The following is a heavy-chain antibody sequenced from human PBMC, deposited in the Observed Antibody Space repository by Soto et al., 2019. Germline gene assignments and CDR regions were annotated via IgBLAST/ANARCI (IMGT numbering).Heavy chain of an antibody. V-gene: IGHV1-2*02. Sequence: QVQLVQSGAEVRKPGASVKVSCKASGYTFIGYYMHWVRQAPGQGLEWMGWLHPSTGGTKYAQSFQDRVTMARGTSISPAYMELSRLNSADTAVYFCARKVRDYHFDSWGPGTLVTVSS. CDR2: LHPSTGGT. J-gene: IGHJ4*02. CDR1: GYTFIGYY. D-gene: IGHD4-17*01. CDR3: ARKVRDYHFDS.